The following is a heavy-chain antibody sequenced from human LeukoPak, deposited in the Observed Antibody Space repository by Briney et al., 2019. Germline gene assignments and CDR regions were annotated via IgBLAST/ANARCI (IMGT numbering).Heavy chain of an antibody. CDR2: VSDSGDGT. CDR3: AKDRACGQWNCQGSDY. J-gene: IGHJ4*02. D-gene: IGHD1-7*01. Sequence: GGSLRLSCAASGFTVSSNYMSWVRQAPGKELEWVLGVSDSGDGTHYADSVKGRFTISRDNSKNTLYLQMNNLRAEDTAVYYCAKDRACGQWNCQGSDYWGQGTLVTVSS. V-gene: IGHV3-23*01. CDR1: GFTVSSNY.